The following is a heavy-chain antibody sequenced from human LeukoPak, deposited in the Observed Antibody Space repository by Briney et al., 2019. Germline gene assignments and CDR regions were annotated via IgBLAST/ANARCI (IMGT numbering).Heavy chain of an antibody. J-gene: IGHJ4*02. CDR3: AKDYFVVGATAFDY. V-gene: IGHV3-30*18. D-gene: IGHD1-26*01. CDR1: GFTFNNYG. CDR2: VSYDGVNK. Sequence: GGSLRLSCAASGFTFNNYGMHWVRQAPGKGLEWVAVVSYDGVNKFYGDSVKGRFTISRDNSKNTLYLQMNSLSADDTAVYYCAKDYFVVGATAFDYWGQGTLVTVSS.